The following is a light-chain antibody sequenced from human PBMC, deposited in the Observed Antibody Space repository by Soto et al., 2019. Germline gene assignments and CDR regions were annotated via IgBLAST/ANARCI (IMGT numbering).Light chain of an antibody. J-gene: IGKJ1*01. CDR2: GAS. CDR3: QQYDNWPRT. V-gene: IGKV3D-15*01. CDR1: QSVGIS. Sequence: EIVMTQSPGTLSVSPGERATLSCRTSQSVGISLAWYQQKPGQAPRLLIDGASSRFTGFPTRFSGSGSGTEFTLTISSLQSEDSAVYYCQQYDNWPRTFGQGTKVEIK.